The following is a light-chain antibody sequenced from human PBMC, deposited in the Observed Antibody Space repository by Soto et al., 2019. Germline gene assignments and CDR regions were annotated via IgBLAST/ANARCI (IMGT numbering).Light chain of an antibody. Sequence: ERVMTQSPATLSVSPGERATLSCRASQSVGGDLAWYQQKPGQAPRLLIYGASSRAPGIPDRFSGSGSGTEFTLTISSLQSEDFAVYYCQQYHNWPPYTFGQGTKVDIK. CDR2: GAS. CDR3: QQYHNWPPYT. J-gene: IGKJ2*01. CDR1: QSVGGD. V-gene: IGKV3-15*01.